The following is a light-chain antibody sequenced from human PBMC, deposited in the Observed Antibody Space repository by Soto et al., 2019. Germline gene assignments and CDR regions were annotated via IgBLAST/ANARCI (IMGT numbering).Light chain of an antibody. CDR2: EGS. CDR3: CSYAGSSTLV. V-gene: IGLV2-23*01. J-gene: IGLJ2*01. CDR1: SSDVGSYNL. Sequence: QSALTQPASVSGSPGQSITISCTGTSSDVGSYNLVSWYQQYPGKAPKLMIYEGSKRPSRVSNRFSGSKSGNTASLTISGLQAEDEADYYCCSYAGSSTLVFGGGTKVTVL.